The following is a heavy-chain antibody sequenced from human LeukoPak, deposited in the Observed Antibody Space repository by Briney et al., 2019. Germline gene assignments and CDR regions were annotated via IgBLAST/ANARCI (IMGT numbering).Heavy chain of an antibody. J-gene: IGHJ4*02. D-gene: IGHD6-19*01. Sequence: GGSLRLSCAASGFTFSTYGMNWVRQAPGKGLEWVANIKQDGSEKYYVGSVRGRFTISRDNAKNSLYLQMNSLRAEDTAVYYCARDEHQYFHASSGRFDYWGQGILVTVSS. CDR1: GFTFSTYG. CDR2: IKQDGSEK. CDR3: ARDEHQYFHASSGRFDY. V-gene: IGHV3-7*04.